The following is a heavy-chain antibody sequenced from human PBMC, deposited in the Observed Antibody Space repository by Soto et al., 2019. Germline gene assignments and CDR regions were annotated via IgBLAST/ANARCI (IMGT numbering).Heavy chain of an antibody. CDR1: GGSISSYY. CDR3: ARRYGGTFEY. J-gene: IGHJ4*02. Sequence: QVQLQESGPGLVKPSETLSLTCTVSGGSISSYYWSWIRQPPGKGLEWIGYIYYSGSTNYNPSLKSRFTISVHTSKSQFSLKLSSVTAADTAVYYCARRYGGTFEYWGQGTLVTVSS. D-gene: IGHD2-15*01. V-gene: IGHV4-59*08. CDR2: IYYSGST.